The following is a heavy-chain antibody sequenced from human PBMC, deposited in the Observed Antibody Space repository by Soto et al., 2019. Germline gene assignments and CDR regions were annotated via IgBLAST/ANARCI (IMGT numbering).Heavy chain of an antibody. CDR2: ISGSGDST. J-gene: IGHJ4*02. V-gene: IGHV3-23*01. Sequence: PGGSLRLSCAASGFTFSSYAMRWVRQAPGKGLEWVSAISGSGDSTYYADSVKGRFTISRDNSKNTLYLQMNSLRAEDTAVYYCANRGIGAYFDYLGQGTLVTVSS. CDR3: ANRGIGAYFDY. D-gene: IGHD3-16*01. CDR1: GFTFSSYA.